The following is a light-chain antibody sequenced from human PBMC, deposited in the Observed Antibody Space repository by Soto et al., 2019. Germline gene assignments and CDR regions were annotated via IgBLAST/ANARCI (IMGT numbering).Light chain of an antibody. V-gene: IGKV3-15*01. Sequence: EIVMTQSPATLSVSPGESATLSCRASQSVSSNLAWYQQKPGQAPRLLIYDASTRATGVPARFSGSGSGTEFTLTISSLQSEDLAVYYCQQSNDWPRTFGQGTMVDI. CDR3: QQSNDWPRT. CDR1: QSVSSN. J-gene: IGKJ1*01. CDR2: DAS.